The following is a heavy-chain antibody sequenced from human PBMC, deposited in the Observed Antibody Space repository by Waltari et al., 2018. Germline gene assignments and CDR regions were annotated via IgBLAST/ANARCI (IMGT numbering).Heavy chain of an antibody. CDR2: IAQDASEN. V-gene: IGHV3-7*04. CDR3: GRCPRRDPLCD. Sequence: EVQLVESGGGLVQPGGSLRLSLSASGSTFGNYWMSWGRQPPGKGLEWVANIAQDASENYYVGSVKGRFTISRDNAKNFLYLQMNSLRAEDTAVYYCGRCPRRDPLCDWGQGTLVSVSS. J-gene: IGHJ4*02. CDR1: GSTFGNYW.